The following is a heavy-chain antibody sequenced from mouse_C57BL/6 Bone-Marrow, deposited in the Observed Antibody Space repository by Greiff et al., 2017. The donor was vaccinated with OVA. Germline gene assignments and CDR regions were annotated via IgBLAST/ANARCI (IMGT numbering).Heavy chain of an antibody. CDR1: GYTFTSYW. CDR2: IDPSDSYT. D-gene: IGHD3-2*02. Sequence: QVQLQQSGAELVKPGASVKLSCKASGYTFTSYWMQWVKQRPGQGLEWIGEIDPSDSYTNYNQKFKGKATLTVDTSSSTAYMQLSSLTSEDSAVYYCARGDSSGYRGFAYWGQGTLVTVSA. CDR3: ARGDSSGYRGFAY. J-gene: IGHJ3*01. V-gene: IGHV1-50*01.